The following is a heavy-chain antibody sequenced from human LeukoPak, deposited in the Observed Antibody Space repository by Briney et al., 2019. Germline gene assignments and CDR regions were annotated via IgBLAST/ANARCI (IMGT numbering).Heavy chain of an antibody. CDR2: IYHSGST. CDR1: GGSISSYY. CDR3: ARDHSSSGLFDY. J-gene: IGHJ4*02. V-gene: IGHV4-59*12. D-gene: IGHD6-19*01. Sequence: PSETLSLTCTVSGGSISSYYWSWIRQPPGKGLEWIGYIYHSGSTYYNPSLKSRVTISVDRSKNQFSLKLSSVTAADTAVYYCARDHSSSGLFDYWGQGTLVTVSS.